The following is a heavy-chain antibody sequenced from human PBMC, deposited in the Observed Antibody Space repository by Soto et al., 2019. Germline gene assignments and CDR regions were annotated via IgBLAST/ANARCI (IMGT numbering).Heavy chain of an antibody. J-gene: IGHJ4*02. CDR3: ARGGYGVGHCFDY. CDR2: ISYDGGNK. Sequence: QVQLVESGGGVVQPGRSLRLSRAASRFTVSTYAMHWVRQAPGKGLEWVAVISYDGGNKYYADSVKGRFTISRDNSKNTLSLQMNSLRAEDTAVYYCARGGYGVGHCFDYWGQGTLVTVSS. D-gene: IGHD4-17*01. CDR1: RFTVSTYA. V-gene: IGHV3-30*04.